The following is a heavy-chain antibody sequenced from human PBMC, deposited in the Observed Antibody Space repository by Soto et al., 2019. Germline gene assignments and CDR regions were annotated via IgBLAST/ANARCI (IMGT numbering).Heavy chain of an antibody. CDR2: IYHSGHT. D-gene: IGHD3-22*01. J-gene: IGHJ4*02. CDR1: GGSFSGYY. V-gene: IGHV4-59*08. Sequence: SETLSLTCAVYGGSFSGYYWSWIRQPPGKGLEWVGYIYHSGHTLYNPSLGSRVTISVDTSKNQFSLKLRSVTAADTAVFYCAGLYPYESSGYHLNYWGQGALVTVSS. CDR3: AGLYPYESSGYHLNY.